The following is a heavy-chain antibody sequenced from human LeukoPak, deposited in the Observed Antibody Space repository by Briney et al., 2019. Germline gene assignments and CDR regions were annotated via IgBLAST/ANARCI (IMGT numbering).Heavy chain of an antibody. CDR3: AKDTSIGKYCTSGVCSPFDY. D-gene: IGHD2-8*01. J-gene: IGHJ4*02. CDR2: ISDSGDYT. CDR1: GFTFSSYA. V-gene: IGHV3-23*01. Sequence: TGGSLRLSCAGPGFTFSSYAMSWVRQAPGKGLEWVSAISDSGDYTYYADSVKGRFTISRDNSKNTLYLHVNSLRAEDTAVYYCAKDTSIGKYCTSGVCSPFDYWGQGTLVTVSS.